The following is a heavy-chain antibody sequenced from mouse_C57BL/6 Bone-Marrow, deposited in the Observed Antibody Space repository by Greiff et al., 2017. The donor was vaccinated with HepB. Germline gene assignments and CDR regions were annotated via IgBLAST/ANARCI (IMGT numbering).Heavy chain of an antibody. J-gene: IGHJ4*01. V-gene: IGHV1-5*01. CDR3: LYDYYAMDY. D-gene: IGHD2-3*01. CDR2: IYPGNSDT. Sequence: EVMLVESGTVLARPGASVKMSCKTSGYTFTSYWMHWVKQRPGQGLEWIGAIYPGNSDTSYNQKFKGKAKLTAATSASTAYMELSSLTNEDSAVYYCLYDYYAMDYWGQGTSVTVSS. CDR1: GYTFTSYW.